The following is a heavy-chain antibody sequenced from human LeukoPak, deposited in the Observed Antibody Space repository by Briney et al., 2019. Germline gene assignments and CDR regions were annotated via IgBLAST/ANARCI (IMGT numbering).Heavy chain of an antibody. CDR2: IYTSGST. Sequence: NPSETLSLTCTVSGGSISSSHYYWGWIRQPAGKGLEWIGRIYTSGSTNYNPSLRSRVTMSVDTSKNQFSLKLSSVTAADTAVYYCAREPQAGSLDWGQGTLVTVSS. CDR3: AREPQAGSLD. J-gene: IGHJ4*02. CDR1: GGSISSSHYY. V-gene: IGHV4-61*02. D-gene: IGHD6-19*01.